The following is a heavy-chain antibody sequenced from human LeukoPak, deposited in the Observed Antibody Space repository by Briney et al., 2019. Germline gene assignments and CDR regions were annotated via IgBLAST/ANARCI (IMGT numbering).Heavy chain of an antibody. CDR3: ARTGAAPDYYYYYGMDV. D-gene: IGHD1-26*01. CDR1: GGSFSGYY. Sequence: SETLSLTCAVYGGSFSGYYWSWIRQPPGKGLEWIGEINHSGSTNYNPSLKSRVTISVDTSKNQFSLKLSSVTAADTAVYYCARTGAAPDYYYYYGMDVWGQGTTVTVSS. CDR2: INHSGST. J-gene: IGHJ6*02. V-gene: IGHV4-34*01.